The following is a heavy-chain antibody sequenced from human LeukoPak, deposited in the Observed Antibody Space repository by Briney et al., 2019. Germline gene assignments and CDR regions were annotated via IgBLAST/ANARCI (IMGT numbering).Heavy chain of an antibody. J-gene: IGHJ5*02. V-gene: IGHV3-30*18. D-gene: IGHD3-9*01. CDR1: GYTFSSYG. Sequence: GGSLRLSCAASGYTFSSYGMHWVRQAPGKGLERVAVISYDGSNKYYADSAKGRFTISRDNSKNTLYLQMNSLRAEDTAVYYCAKDGSSYYDILTGYYSWFDPWGQGTLVTVSS. CDR3: AKDGSSYYDILTGYYSWFDP. CDR2: ISYDGSNK.